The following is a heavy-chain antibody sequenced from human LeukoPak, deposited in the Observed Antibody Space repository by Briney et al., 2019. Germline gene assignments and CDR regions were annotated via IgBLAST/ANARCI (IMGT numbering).Heavy chain of an antibody. CDR2: INGGGGST. V-gene: IGHV3-23*01. D-gene: IGHD5-18*01. CDR3: AKDRAPSRGYSYGYSVY. J-gene: IGHJ4*02. Sequence: GGSLRLSCAASGFTFSSYAMSWVRQAPGKGLEWVSGINGGGGSTNYADSVKGRFTISRDNSKDTLYLQMDSLRAEDTAVYYCAKDRAPSRGYSYGYSVYWGQGTLVTVSS. CDR1: GFTFSSYA.